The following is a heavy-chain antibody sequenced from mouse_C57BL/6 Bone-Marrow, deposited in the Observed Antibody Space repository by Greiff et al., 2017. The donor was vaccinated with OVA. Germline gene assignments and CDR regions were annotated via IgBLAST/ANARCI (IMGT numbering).Heavy chain of an antibody. CDR2: IYPRSGNT. V-gene: IGHV1-81*01. D-gene: IGHD1-1*01. CDR3: ERFTTVVEWYFDV. J-gene: IGHJ1*03. Sequence: VQLQQSGAELARPGASVKLSCKASGYTFTSYGISWVKQRTGQGLEWIGEIYPRSGNTYYTEKFKGKATLTADKSSSTAYMELRSLTSEDSAVYFCERFTTVVEWYFDVWGTGTTVTVSS. CDR1: GYTFTSYG.